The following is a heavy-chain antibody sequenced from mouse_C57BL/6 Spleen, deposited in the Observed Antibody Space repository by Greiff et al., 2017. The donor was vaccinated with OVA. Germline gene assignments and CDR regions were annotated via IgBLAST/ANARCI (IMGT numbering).Heavy chain of an antibody. Sequence: EVMLVESGGGLVKPGGSLKLSCAASGFTFSDYGMHWVRQAPETGLEWVAYISSGSSTIYSADTVKGRFTISRDNAKNTLFLQMTSLRSEDTAMYYCARAEDGYYVSWFAYWGQGTLVTVSA. CDR2: ISSGSSTI. V-gene: IGHV5-17*01. D-gene: IGHD2-3*01. J-gene: IGHJ3*01. CDR3: ARAEDGYYVSWFAY. CDR1: GFTFSDYG.